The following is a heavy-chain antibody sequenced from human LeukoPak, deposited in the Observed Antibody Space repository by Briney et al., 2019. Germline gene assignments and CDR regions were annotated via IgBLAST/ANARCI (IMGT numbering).Heavy chain of an antibody. J-gene: IGHJ3*02. CDR2: ISAYNGNT. V-gene: IGHV1-18*01. CDR1: GYTFTIYG. Sequence: ASVTVSFTASGYTFTIYGISWVRQAPGQGLEWMGWISAYNGNTNYAQKLQGRVTMTTDTSTRTVYMELRSLRSDDTAVYYCARVNYYDNSGRGAFDIWGQGTMVTVSS. D-gene: IGHD3-22*01. CDR3: ARVNYYDNSGRGAFDI.